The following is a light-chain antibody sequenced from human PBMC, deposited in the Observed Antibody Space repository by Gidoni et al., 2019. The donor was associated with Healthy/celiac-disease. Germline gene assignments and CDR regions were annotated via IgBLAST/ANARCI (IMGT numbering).Light chain of an antibody. CDR3: QKSYSTPRS. V-gene: IGKV1-39*01. Sequence: IQMTQSPSSLSASVGDRVTITCRASQSISSYLNWYQQKPGKAPKLLIYAASSFQSGVPSRFSGSGSGTDFTLTISSLQPEDFATYYCQKSYSTPRSFGQGTKLEIK. J-gene: IGKJ2*04. CDR2: AAS. CDR1: QSISSY.